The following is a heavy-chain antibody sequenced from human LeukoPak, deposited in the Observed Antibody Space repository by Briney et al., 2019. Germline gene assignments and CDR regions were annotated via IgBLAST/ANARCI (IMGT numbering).Heavy chain of an antibody. D-gene: IGHD6-13*01. J-gene: IGHJ4*02. CDR1: GFTFSSYA. V-gene: IGHV3-30-3*01. CDR3: ARGLGAAAGEIDY. CDR2: ISYDGSNK. Sequence: GGSLRLSCAASGFTFSSYAMHWVRQAPGKGLEWVAVISYDGSNKYYADSVKGRFTISRDNSKNTLYLQMNSLRAEDTAVYYCARGLGAAAGEIDYWGQGTLVTVSS.